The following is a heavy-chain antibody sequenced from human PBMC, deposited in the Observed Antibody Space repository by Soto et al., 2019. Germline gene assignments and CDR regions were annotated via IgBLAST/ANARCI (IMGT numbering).Heavy chain of an antibody. V-gene: IGHV3-48*03. CDR3: VRVLYDSSGSLGY. D-gene: IGHD3-22*01. Sequence: GGSLRLSCAASGFTFGSFEMNWVRQTPRKGLEWLSYISSGGSTIYYADSVKGRFTTSRDNARNSLFLQMNSLRAEDTAVYYCVRVLYDSSGSLGYWGQGTLVTVSS. CDR2: ISSGGSTI. CDR1: GFTFGSFE. J-gene: IGHJ4*02.